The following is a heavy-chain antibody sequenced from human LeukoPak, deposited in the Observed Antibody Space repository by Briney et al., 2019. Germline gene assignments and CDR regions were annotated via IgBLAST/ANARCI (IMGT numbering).Heavy chain of an antibody. CDR3: TRGGGGSFPHY. J-gene: IGHJ4*02. CDR1: GFTLCSTF. Sequence: GGSLRLSCAAAGFTLCSTFLSWVRQPPGKGLEWVSDIYSGGSTYYADSVKGRFTISRDNSKNTLYLQMSSLRAEDTAVYYCTRGGGGSFPHYWGQGTLVTVSS. V-gene: IGHV3-53*01. D-gene: IGHD2-21*01. CDR2: IYSGGST.